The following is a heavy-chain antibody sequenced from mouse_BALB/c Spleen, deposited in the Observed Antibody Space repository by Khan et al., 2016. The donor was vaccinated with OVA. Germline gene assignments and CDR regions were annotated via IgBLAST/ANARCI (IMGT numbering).Heavy chain of an antibody. CDR3: SRVNYGSRDYFDY. V-gene: IGHV1-9*01. CDR1: GYTFSGYW. J-gene: IGHJ2*01. CDR2: ILPGSGSR. Sequence: QVQLQQSGAELMKPGASVKISCKASGYTFSGYWLEWVKQSPGHGLEWIGEILPGSGSRNYNEKFKGKATLTADISSKTTYMQLSSLTSEDSAFYYCSRVNYGSRDYFDYWGQGTTLTVSS. D-gene: IGHD1-1*01.